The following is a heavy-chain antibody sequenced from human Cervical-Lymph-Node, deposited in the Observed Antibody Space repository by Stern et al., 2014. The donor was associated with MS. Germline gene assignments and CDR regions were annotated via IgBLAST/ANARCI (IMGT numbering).Heavy chain of an antibody. Sequence: QVTLRESGPTLVKPTQTLTLTCTFSGFSLSTSGVGVGWIRQPPGKALECLALIYWDDDKRYSPSLKSRLTITKDTSKNQVVLTMTNMDPVDTATYYCAHRPGHSSGWDYFDYWGQGTLVTVSS. CDR1: GFSLSTSGVG. D-gene: IGHD6-19*01. V-gene: IGHV2-5*02. CDR3: AHRPGHSSGWDYFDY. J-gene: IGHJ4*02. CDR2: IYWDDDK.